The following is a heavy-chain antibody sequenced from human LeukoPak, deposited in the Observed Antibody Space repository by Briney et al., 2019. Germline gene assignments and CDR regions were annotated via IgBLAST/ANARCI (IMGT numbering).Heavy chain of an antibody. J-gene: IGHJ4*02. Sequence: GGSLRLSCAASGFTFSSYSMNWVRQAPGKGLEWVSSISNSGSYIYYADSVKGRFTISRDNAKNSLYLQMNSLRAEDTAVYYCANHLACGSTSCPPFDYWGQGTLVTVSS. CDR3: ANHLACGSTSCPPFDY. V-gene: IGHV3-21*01. D-gene: IGHD2-2*01. CDR2: ISNSGSYI. CDR1: GFTFSSYS.